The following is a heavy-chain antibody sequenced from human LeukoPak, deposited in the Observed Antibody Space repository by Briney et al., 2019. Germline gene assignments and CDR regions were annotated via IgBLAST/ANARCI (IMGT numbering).Heavy chain of an antibody. CDR1: GFTFSTFS. V-gene: IGHV3-21*01. CDR3: ARDVVGATWGPDY. Sequence: RPGGSLRLSCAASGFTFSTFSMNWVRQAPGKGLEWVSSISSSGIYIYYADSVKGRFTISRDDAKSSLYLQMNSLRAEDTAVYYCARDVVGATWGPDYRGQGTLVTVSS. CDR2: ISSSGIYI. D-gene: IGHD1-26*01. J-gene: IGHJ4*02.